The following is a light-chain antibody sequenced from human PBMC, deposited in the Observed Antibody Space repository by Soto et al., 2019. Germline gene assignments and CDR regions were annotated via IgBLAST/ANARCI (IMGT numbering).Light chain of an antibody. J-gene: IGLJ3*02. Sequence: QSALTQPASVSGSPGQSIIISCTGISSDVGTYNLVSWYQQHPGKAPKLMIYEDIKRPPGVLNRFSGSKSGNTASLTISGLQAEDEADYYCCSYAGSNSLFGGGTKVTVL. CDR2: EDI. CDR1: SSDVGTYNL. CDR3: CSYAGSNSL. V-gene: IGLV2-23*01.